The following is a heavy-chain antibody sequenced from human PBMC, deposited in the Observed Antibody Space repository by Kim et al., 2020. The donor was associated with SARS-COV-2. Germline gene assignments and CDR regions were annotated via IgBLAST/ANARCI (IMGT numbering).Heavy chain of an antibody. J-gene: IGHJ5*02. V-gene: IGHV3-21*01. CDR1: GFTFSSYS. Sequence: GGSLRLSCAASGFTFSSYSMNWVRQAPGKGLEWVSSISSSSSYIYYADSVKGRFTISRDNAKNSLYLQMNSLRAEDTAVYYCARDSSPIIAVNWFDPWGQGTLVTVSS. CDR2: ISSSSSYI. CDR3: ARDSSPIIAVNWFDP. D-gene: IGHD6-19*01.